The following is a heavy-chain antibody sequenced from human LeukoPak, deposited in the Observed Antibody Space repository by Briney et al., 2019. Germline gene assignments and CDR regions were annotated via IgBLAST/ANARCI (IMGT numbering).Heavy chain of an antibody. CDR1: GYSFTTYW. CDR3: ARRARGRAFDI. CDR2: IDPSDSYT. Sequence: GESLKISCKASGYSFTTYWITWVRQMPGKGLEWMGRIDPSDSYTNYSPSFQGHVTISADRSISTVYLQWSSLKASDTAMYYCARRARGRAFDIWGQGTMVTVSS. D-gene: IGHD3-10*01. J-gene: IGHJ3*02. V-gene: IGHV5-10-1*01.